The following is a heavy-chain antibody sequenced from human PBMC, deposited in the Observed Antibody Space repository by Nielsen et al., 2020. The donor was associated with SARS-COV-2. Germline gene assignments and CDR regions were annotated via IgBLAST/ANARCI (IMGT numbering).Heavy chain of an antibody. CDR1: GFTFDDYA. Sequence: SLKISCAASGFTFDDYAMHWVRQAPGKGLEWVSGISWNSGSIGYADSVKGRFTISRDNAKNSLYLQMNSLRAEDTALYYCAKEELGMGFDYWGQGTLATVSS. CDR3: AKEELGMGFDY. CDR2: ISWNSGSI. D-gene: IGHD7-27*01. V-gene: IGHV3-9*01. J-gene: IGHJ4*02.